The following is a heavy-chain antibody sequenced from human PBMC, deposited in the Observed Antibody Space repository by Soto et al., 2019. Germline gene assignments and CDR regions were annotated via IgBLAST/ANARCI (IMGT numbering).Heavy chain of an antibody. V-gene: IGHV6-1*01. D-gene: IGHD3-22*01. CDR3: ARDYYDSSGYSSPYYFDY. Sequence: PSQTLSLTCAISGDSVSSNSAAWNWIRQSPSRGLEWLGRTYYRSKWYNDYAVSVKSRITINPDTSKNQFSLQLNSVTPEDTAVYYCARDYYDSSGYSSPYYFDYWGQGTMVTVYS. CDR2: TYYRSKWYN. CDR1: GDSVSSNSAA. J-gene: IGHJ4*02.